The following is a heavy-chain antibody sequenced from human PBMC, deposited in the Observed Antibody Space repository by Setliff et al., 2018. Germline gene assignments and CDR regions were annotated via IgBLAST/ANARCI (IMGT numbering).Heavy chain of an antibody. CDR2: IFYSDTA. CDR3: ARDRSTVIRGVTNFFYYYMDV. V-gene: IGHV4-59*11. Sequence: SETLSLTCTVSGGSIGPHYWSWIRQAPGKGLEWIGHIFYSDTAKYNPSLESRAAISVDSSKNQFSLKLRSVTAADTAVYYCARDRSTVIRGVTNFFYYYMDVWGGGTTVTVSS. D-gene: IGHD3-10*01. J-gene: IGHJ6*03. CDR1: GGSIGPHY.